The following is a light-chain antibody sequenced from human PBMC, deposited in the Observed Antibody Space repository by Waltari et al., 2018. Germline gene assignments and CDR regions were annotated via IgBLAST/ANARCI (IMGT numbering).Light chain of an antibody. CDR1: STDVGCFNS. Sequence: QSALTQPASVSGSPGQSITISCTGTSTDVGCFNSSSWYQHLPGQGPKIIIYDVSDRPSGVSARFSGSKSGNTASLTISGLQAEDEANYYCTSQSTNNVVLFGGGTKVTVL. J-gene: IGLJ3*02. CDR2: DVS. V-gene: IGLV2-14*03. CDR3: TSQSTNNVVL.